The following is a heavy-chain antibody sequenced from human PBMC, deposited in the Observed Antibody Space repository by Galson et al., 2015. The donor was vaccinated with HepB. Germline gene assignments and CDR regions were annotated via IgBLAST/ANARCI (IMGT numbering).Heavy chain of an antibody. Sequence: SLRLSCAASGFTFSSYGMHWVRQAPGKGLEWVAVIWYDGSNKYYADSVKGRFTISRDNSKNTLYLQMNSLRAEDTAVYYCARDRWELLLSVAFDIWGQGTMVTVSS. J-gene: IGHJ3*02. V-gene: IGHV3-33*01. CDR3: ARDRWELLLSVAFDI. CDR2: IWYDGSNK. CDR1: GFTFSSYG. D-gene: IGHD1-26*01.